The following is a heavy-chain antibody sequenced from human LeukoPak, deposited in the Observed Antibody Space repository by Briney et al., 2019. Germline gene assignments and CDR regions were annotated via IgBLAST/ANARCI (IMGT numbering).Heavy chain of an antibody. D-gene: IGHD2-2*01. CDR1: GYTFTSYG. CDR2: ISAYNGNT. V-gene: IGHV1-18*01. CDR3: ARGRDCSSTSCSRFWFDP. Sequence: ASVKVSCKASGYTFTSYGISWVRQAPGQGLEWMGWISAYNGNTNYAQKLQGRVTMTTDTSTSTAYMELSSLRSEDTAVYYCARGRDCSSTSCSRFWFDPWGQGTLVTVSS. J-gene: IGHJ5*02.